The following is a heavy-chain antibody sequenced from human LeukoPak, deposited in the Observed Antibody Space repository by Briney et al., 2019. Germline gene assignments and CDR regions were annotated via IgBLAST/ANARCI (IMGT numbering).Heavy chain of an antibody. D-gene: IGHD2-8*01. V-gene: IGHV1-18*01. Sequence: ASVKVSCKASDYTFTSYGISWVRQAPEQGLEWMGWISAYNGNTNTAQKHQGRVTMTTDTSTSTAYMELRSLRSDDTAVYYCARVRPVDGVLMVYAGHLDYWGQGTLVTVSS. CDR3: ARVRPVDGVLMVYAGHLDY. J-gene: IGHJ4*02. CDR2: ISAYNGNT. CDR1: DYTFTSYG.